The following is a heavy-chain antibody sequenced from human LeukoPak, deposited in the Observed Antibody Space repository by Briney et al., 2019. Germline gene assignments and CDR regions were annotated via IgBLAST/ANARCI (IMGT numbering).Heavy chain of an antibody. CDR1: GGFFSGYY. CDR3: ARVVWVRFDP. V-gene: IGHV4-34*01. J-gene: IGHJ5*02. CDR2: INHSGST. Sequence: SETLSLTCAVYGGFFSGYYWSWIRQPPGKGLEWIGEINHSGSTNYNPSLKSRVTISVDTSKNQFSPKLSSVTAADTAVYYCARVVWVRFDPWGQGTLVTVSS. D-gene: IGHD2-2*01.